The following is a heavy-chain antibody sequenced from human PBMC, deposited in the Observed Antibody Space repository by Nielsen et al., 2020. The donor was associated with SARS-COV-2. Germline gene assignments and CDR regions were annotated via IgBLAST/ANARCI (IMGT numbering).Heavy chain of an antibody. Sequence: SLKISCAASGFTFDDYAMHWVRQAPGKGLEWVSGISWNSGSIGYADSVKGRFTISRDNAKNSLYLQMNSLRDEDTAVYYCASEPAAEMGKDYYYYGMDVWGQGTTVTVSS. CDR3: ASEPAAEMGKDYYYYGMDV. D-gene: IGHD2-2*01. CDR1: GFTFDDYA. CDR2: ISWNSGSI. V-gene: IGHV3-9*01. J-gene: IGHJ6*02.